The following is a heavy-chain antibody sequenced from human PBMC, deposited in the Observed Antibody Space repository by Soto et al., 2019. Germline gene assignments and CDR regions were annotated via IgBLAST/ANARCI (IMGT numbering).Heavy chain of an antibody. CDR2: IIPIYGAT. V-gene: IGHV1-69*01. J-gene: IGHJ2*01. CDR3: ARGFCGGDSSADHWYFEL. D-gene: IGHD2-21*02. Sequence: QLQLVQAGAEVKKPGSSVNVSCKASGGTFSTYAASWVRQAPGQGLEWLGGIIPIYGATKYEQKLQGRVTITADEVTGTDYMERSSVIYEYTATYSCARGFCGGDSSADHWYFELWGPGTLVTVSS. CDR1: GGTFSTYA.